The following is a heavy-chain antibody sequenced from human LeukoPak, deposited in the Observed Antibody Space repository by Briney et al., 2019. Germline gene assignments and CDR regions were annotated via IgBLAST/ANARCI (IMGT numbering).Heavy chain of an antibody. D-gene: IGHD1-14*01. CDR3: VVVVEPPDSDGFDV. V-gene: IGHV3-74*01. Sequence: AESMTLSCAASRCTFGKCWVHWVRQAPGKGLVWVSLINADGSTATYADSVKGRYTISRDNARNTLSLQMNSLTIEDTAVYYCVVVVEPPDSDGFDVWGQGTMITVSS. J-gene: IGHJ3*01. CDR1: RCTFGKCW. CDR2: INADGSTA.